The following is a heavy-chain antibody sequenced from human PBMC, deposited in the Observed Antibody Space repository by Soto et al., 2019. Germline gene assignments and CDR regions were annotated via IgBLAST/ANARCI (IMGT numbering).Heavy chain of an antibody. CDR3: AKDTRRGYYYYYYMDV. J-gene: IGHJ6*03. CDR1: GFTFDDYA. D-gene: IGHD3-10*01. Sequence: EVQLVESGGGLVQPGRSLRLSCAASGFTFDDYAMHWVRQAPGKGLEWVSGISWNSGSIGYADSVKGRFTISRDNAKNSLYLQMNSLRAEDTALYYCAKDTRRGYYYYYYMDVWGKGTTVTVSS. CDR2: ISWNSGSI. V-gene: IGHV3-9*01.